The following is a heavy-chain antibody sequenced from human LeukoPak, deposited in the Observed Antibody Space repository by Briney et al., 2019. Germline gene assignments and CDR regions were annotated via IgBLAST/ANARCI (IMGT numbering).Heavy chain of an antibody. CDR3: AKAEEDQYFDY. CDR2: ISGSGGST. V-gene: IGHV3-23*01. D-gene: IGHD2-15*01. CDR1: GLTFSSYA. J-gene: IGHJ4*02. Sequence: PGGAQRLFCAASGLTFSSYAMSWGRQAPGEGLDWVSAISGSGGSTYYADSVKGRFTISRDNSKNTLYLQMNSLRAEDTAVYYCAKAEEDQYFDYWGQGTLVTVSS.